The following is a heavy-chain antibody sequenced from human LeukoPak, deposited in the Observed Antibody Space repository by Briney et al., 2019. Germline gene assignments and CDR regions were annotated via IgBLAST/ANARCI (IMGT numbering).Heavy chain of an antibody. CDR1: GGSISSSSYY. J-gene: IGHJ5*02. V-gene: IGHV4-39*01. CDR3: ARLKGPDDNWFDP. CDR2: IYYSGST. Sequence: PSETLSLTCTVSGGSISSSSYYWGWIRQPPGKGLEWIGSIYYSGSTYYNPSLKSRVTISVDTSKNQFSLKLSSVTAADTAVYYCARLKGPDDNWFDPWGQGTLVTVSS.